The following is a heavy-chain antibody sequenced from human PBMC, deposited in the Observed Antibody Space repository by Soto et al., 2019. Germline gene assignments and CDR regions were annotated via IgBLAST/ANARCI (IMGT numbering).Heavy chain of an antibody. Sequence: QVQLVQSGAEVKKPGSSVKVSCKASGGTFSSYAISWVRQAPGQGLEWMGGIIPIFGTANYAQKFQGRVTITADESTSTAYMELSSLRSEDTAVYYCERDRIAALPHYYGMDVWGQGPTVTVSS. V-gene: IGHV1-69*01. CDR1: GGTFSSYA. CDR2: IIPIFGTA. J-gene: IGHJ6*02. CDR3: ERDRIAALPHYYGMDV. D-gene: IGHD6-6*01.